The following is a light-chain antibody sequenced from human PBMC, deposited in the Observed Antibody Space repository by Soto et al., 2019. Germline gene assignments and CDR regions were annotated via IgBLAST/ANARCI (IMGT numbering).Light chain of an antibody. CDR1: TSDVGGHDS. Sequence: QSVLTQPASVSGSPGQSITISCSGSTSDVGGHDSVSWYQHHPGKAPKLLIFEVTNRPSGVSHRFSGSKSGNTASLTISGLQVEDEADYYCTSYTSRSPYVFGSGTKVTV. CDR2: EVT. V-gene: IGLV2-14*01. J-gene: IGLJ1*01. CDR3: TSYTSRSPYV.